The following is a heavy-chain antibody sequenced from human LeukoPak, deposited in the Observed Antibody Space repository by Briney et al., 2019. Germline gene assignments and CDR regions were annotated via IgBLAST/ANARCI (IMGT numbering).Heavy chain of an antibody. Sequence: ASVKVSCKASGYTFTSYYMHWVRQAPGRGLEWMGIINPSGGSTSYAQKFQGRVTMTRDTSTSTVYMELRSLRSDDTAVYYCARRGDYYDSSGYVVFDYWGQGTLVTVSS. D-gene: IGHD3-22*01. CDR2: INPSGGST. V-gene: IGHV1-46*01. CDR3: ARRGDYYDSSGYVVFDY. J-gene: IGHJ4*02. CDR1: GYTFTSYY.